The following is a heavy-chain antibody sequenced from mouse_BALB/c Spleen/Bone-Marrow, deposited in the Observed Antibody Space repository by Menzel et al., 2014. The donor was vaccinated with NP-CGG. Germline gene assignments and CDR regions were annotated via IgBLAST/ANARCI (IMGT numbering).Heavy chain of an antibody. D-gene: IGHD2-3*01. CDR2: ISTGSSTI. CDR3: ARSDGAMDY. Sequence: EVQGAESGGCLVQPGGSRKLSCAASGFTFSSFGMHWVRQAPEKGLEWVAYISTGSSTIYYADTVKGRFTISRDNPKNTLFLQMTSLRSEDTAMYYCARSDGAMDYWGQGTSVTVSS. J-gene: IGHJ4*01. V-gene: IGHV5-17*02. CDR1: GFTFSSFG.